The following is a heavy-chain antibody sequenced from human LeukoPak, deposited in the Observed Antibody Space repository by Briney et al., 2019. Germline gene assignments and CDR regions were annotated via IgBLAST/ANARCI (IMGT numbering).Heavy chain of an antibody. CDR3: GKGGQSSSWFWVD. CDR2: TKPDGSET. V-gene: IGHV3-7*01. D-gene: IGHD6-13*01. J-gene: IGHJ4*02. CDR1: GFTFSTYW. Sequence: GGSLRLSCAASGFTFSTYWMTWVRQAPEKGPEWVANTKPDGSETYYLDSVRGRFTISRDNAKNSLYLQMNSLRADDTAVYYCGKGGQSSSWFWVDWGQGTLVTVSS.